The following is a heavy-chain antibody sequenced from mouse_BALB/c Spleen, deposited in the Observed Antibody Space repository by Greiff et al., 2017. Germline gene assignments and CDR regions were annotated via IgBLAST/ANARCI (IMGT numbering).Heavy chain of an antibody. CDR2: ISSGGSYT. V-gene: IGHV5-6-4*01. J-gene: IGHJ1*01. D-gene: IGHD1-1*01. CDR1: GFTFSSYT. Sequence: VESGGGLVKPGGSLKLSCAASGFTFSSYTMSWVRQTPEKRLEWVATISSGGSYTYYPDSVKGRFTISRDNAKNTLYLQMSSLKSEDTAMYYCTRDDYYGRDWYFDVWGAGTTVTVSS. CDR3: TRDDYYGRDWYFDV.